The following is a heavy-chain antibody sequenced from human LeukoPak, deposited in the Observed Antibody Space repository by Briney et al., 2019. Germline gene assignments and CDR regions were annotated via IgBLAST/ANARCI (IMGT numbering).Heavy chain of an antibody. J-gene: IGHJ6*02. CDR2: IYYGGST. Sequence: SETLSLTCTVSGGSISSYYWSWIRQPPGKGLEWIGYIYYGGSTNYNPSLKSRVTISVDTSKNQFSLKLSSVTAADTAVYYCARLTYSNPSPDYYYYYGMDVWGQGTTVTVSS. CDR1: GGSISSYY. CDR3: ARLTYSNPSPDYYYYYGMDV. D-gene: IGHD4-11*01. V-gene: IGHV4-59*08.